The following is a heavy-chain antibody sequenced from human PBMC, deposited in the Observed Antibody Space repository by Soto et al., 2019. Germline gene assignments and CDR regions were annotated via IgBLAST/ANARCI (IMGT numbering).Heavy chain of an antibody. CDR1: GFTFTNAW. CDR3: TTDSYSTIIIVRFDY. J-gene: IGHJ4*01. V-gene: IGHV3-15*07. D-gene: IGHD2-8*01. CDR2: IKSKTDGGTT. Sequence: EVQLVESGGGLVKPGGSLRLSCAASGFTFTNAWINWVRQAPGKGLEWVGRIKSKTDGGTTDDAEPVKGRFDISRDDSNNMVYLQMNSLKIEDTAIYYCTTDSYSTIIIVRFDYWGHGTLVTVSP.